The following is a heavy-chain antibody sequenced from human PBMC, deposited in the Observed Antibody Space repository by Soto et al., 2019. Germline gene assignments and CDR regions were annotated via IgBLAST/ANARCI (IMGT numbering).Heavy chain of an antibody. D-gene: IGHD1-26*01. Sequence: QMQLVQSGAEVKKTGSTVTVSCKALGNTFTYRYLHWVRQAPGQALEWMGWITPFSGDGHYAQKFQGSVTITRDRSINTAYMRMSSLRAEDTAMYYCASGGAGSGPFTWELPDHWGQGTLVTVSS. V-gene: IGHV1-45*02. J-gene: IGHJ4*02. CDR1: GNTFTYRY. CDR3: ASGGAGSGPFTWELPDH. CDR2: ITPFSGDG.